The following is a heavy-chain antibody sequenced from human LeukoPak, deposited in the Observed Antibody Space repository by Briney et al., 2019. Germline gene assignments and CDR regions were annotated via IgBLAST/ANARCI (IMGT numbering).Heavy chain of an antibody. CDR2: VFNSGGT. D-gene: IGHD5-12*01. Sequence: SETLSLTCTVSGGSVSSGNYYWSWIRQPPGKGLEWIGYVFNSGGTNYNPSLKSRVGISVDKPKNQFSLKVSSVTAADTAVYYCASGGPYSGYIYWGQGSLVTVSS. V-gene: IGHV4-61*01. J-gene: IGHJ4*02. CDR1: GGSVSSGNYY. CDR3: ASGGPYSGYIY.